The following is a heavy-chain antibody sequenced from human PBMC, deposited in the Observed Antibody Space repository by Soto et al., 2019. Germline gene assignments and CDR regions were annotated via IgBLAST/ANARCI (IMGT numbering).Heavy chain of an antibody. V-gene: IGHV3-30*18. Sequence: QVQLVESGGGVVQPGRSLRLSCAASGFTFSSYGMHWVRQAPGKGLEWVAVISYDGSNKYYADSVKGRFTISRDNSKNPLYLQMNSLRAEDTAVYYCAKDGGSGYFDYWGQGTLVTVSS. CDR1: GFTFSSYG. D-gene: IGHD3-22*01. CDR2: ISYDGSNK. CDR3: AKDGGSGYFDY. J-gene: IGHJ4*02.